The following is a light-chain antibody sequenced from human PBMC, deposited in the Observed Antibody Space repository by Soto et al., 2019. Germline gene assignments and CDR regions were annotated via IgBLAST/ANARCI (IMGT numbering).Light chain of an antibody. CDR3: QQYNNWPWT. V-gene: IGKV3-15*01. CDR2: GAS. J-gene: IGKJ1*01. Sequence: EIVNTQSPATLSVSPGERATLSCRASQSVSSNLAWYQQKPGQAPRLLIYGASTRATGIPARFSGSGSGTEFTLTISSLQSEDFAVYYCQQYNNWPWTFGQGTKVDIK. CDR1: QSVSSN.